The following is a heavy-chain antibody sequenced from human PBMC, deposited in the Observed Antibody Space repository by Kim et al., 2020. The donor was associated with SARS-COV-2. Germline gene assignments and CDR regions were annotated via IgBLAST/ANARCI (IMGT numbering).Heavy chain of an antibody. CDR3: AKDREAADYYYGMDV. J-gene: IGHJ6*02. D-gene: IGHD6-13*01. Sequence: DSGEGRFTISRDNSKNTLYLQMNSLRAEDKAVYYCAKDREAADYYYGMDVWGQGTTVTVSS. V-gene: IGHV3-23*01.